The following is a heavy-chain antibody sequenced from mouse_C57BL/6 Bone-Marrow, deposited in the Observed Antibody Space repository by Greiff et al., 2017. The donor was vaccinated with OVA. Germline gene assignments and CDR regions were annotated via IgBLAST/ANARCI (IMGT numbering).Heavy chain of an antibody. CDR2: INPGSGGT. CDR1: GYAFTNYL. J-gene: IGHJ4*01. V-gene: IGHV1-54*01. D-gene: IGHD1-1*01. CDR3: ARDYGSSNYYAMDY. Sequence: QVQLQQSGAELVRPGTSVKVSCKASGYAFTNYLIEWVKQRPGQGLEWIGVINPGSGGTNYNEKFKGKATLTADKSSSTAYMQLSSLTSEDSAVYFCARDYGSSNYYAMDYGGQGTSVTVSS.